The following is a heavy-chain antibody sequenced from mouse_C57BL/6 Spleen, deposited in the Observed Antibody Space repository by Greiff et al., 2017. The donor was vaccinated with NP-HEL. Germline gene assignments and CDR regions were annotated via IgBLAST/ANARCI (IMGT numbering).Heavy chain of an antibody. CDR1: GYTFTSYG. J-gene: IGHJ2*01. CDR3: AREFITTVVGFDY. V-gene: IGHV1-81*01. Sequence: VKLQQSGAELARPGASVKLSCKASGYTFTSYGISWVKQRTGQGLEWIGEIYPRSGNTYYNEKFKGKATLTADKSSSTAYMELRSLTSEDSAVYFCAREFITTVVGFDYWGQGTTLTVSS. D-gene: IGHD1-1*01. CDR2: IYPRSGNT.